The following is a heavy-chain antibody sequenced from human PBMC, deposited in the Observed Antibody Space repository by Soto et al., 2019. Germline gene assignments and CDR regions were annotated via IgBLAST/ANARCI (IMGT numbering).Heavy chain of an antibody. D-gene: IGHD3-22*01. V-gene: IGHV1-18*01. J-gene: IGHJ4*02. CDR3: AAYYYDSSGYYHPYDY. Sequence: ASVKVSWKASGFTFSSYVITWVRQAPGQGLEWLGWSSSYNGNTNYAQKLQGRVTMTTDTSTTTADMELRSLRYDDTAVYYCAAYYYDSSGYYHPYDYWGQRTLDTVSS. CDR1: GFTFSSYV. CDR2: SSSYNGNT.